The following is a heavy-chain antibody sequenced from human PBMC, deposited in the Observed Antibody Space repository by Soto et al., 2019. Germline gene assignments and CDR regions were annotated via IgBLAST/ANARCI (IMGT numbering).Heavy chain of an antibody. Sequence: GGTLRLSCEGSGFTLSDYYISWIRQAPGKGLEWISYSSNSGTFSRYADSVKGRFSSTRDNTKNLLYLQMNSLRAEDTAVYYCARSGDNYNRLDYWGQGTPV. CDR3: ARSGDNYNRLDY. D-gene: IGHD1-1*01. V-gene: IGHV3-11*06. CDR2: SSNSGTFS. J-gene: IGHJ4*02. CDR1: GFTLSDYY.